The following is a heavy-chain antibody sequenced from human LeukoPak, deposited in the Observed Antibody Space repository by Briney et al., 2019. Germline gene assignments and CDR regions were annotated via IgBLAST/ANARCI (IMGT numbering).Heavy chain of an antibody. D-gene: IGHD3-16*01. V-gene: IGHV3-30*02. CDR1: GFSFSDYD. J-gene: IGHJ4*02. CDR3: ARRAGAYTHPYDY. CDR2: IRYDGTNT. Sequence: GGSLRLSCAASGFSFSDYDMHWVRQAPGKGLEWVTFIRYDGTNTYADSVKGRFTISRDNSKNTVYLQMNSLRAEDTAVYYCARRAGAYTHPYDYWGQGTLVTVSS.